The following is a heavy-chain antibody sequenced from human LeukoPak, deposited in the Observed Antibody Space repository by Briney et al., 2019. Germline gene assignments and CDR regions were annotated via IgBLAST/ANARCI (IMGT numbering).Heavy chain of an antibody. V-gene: IGHV3-7*01. CDR2: IKQDGSEK. J-gene: IGHJ4*02. CDR3: AREWTAGDTGYYFDY. D-gene: IGHD6-13*01. CDR1: GFTFSSYW. Sequence: PGGSLRLSCAASGFTFSSYWMSWVRQAPGKGLEWVANIKQDGSEKYYVDSVKGRFTISRDNAKNSLYLQMNSLRAEDTAVYYCAREWTAGDTGYYFDYWGQGILVTVSS.